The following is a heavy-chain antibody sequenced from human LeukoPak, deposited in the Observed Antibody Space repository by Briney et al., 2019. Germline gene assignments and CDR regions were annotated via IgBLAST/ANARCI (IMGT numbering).Heavy chain of an antibody. Sequence: ASVKVSCKASGYTFTSYDINWVRQATGQGLEWMGWMNPNSGNTGYAQKFQGRVTITRNTSISTAYMELSSLRSEDTAVYYCARGPGYGDYEHYYYMDVWGKGTTVTVSS. CDR1: GYTFTSYD. V-gene: IGHV1-8*03. CDR3: ARGPGYGDYEHYYYMDV. J-gene: IGHJ6*03. D-gene: IGHD4-17*01. CDR2: MNPNSGNT.